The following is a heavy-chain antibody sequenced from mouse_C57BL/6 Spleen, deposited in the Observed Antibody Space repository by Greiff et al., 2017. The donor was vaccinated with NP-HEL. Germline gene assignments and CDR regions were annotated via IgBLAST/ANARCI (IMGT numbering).Heavy chain of an antibody. CDR2: IYPGSGST. D-gene: IGHD2-4*01. J-gene: IGHJ4*01. Sequence: VKLQQPGAELVKPGASVKMSCKASGYTFTSYWITWVKQRPGQGLEWIGDIYPGSGSTNYNEKFKSKATLTVDTSSSTAYMQLSSLTSEDSAVYYCARGDYDHAMDYWGQGTSVTVSS. CDR3: ARGDYDHAMDY. V-gene: IGHV1-55*01. CDR1: GYTFTSYW.